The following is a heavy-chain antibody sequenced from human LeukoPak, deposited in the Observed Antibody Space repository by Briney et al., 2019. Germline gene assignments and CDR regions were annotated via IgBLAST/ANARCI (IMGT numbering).Heavy chain of an antibody. CDR2: IDSDGSST. CDR3: AREETWIQLWLSRGFLDN. Sequence: GGSLRLSCAASGFTFSRYWMHWVRQAPGKGLVWVSRIDSDGSSTSYADSVKGRFTISRDNAKNTLYLQMNSLRAEDTAVYYCAREETWIQLWLSRGFLDNWGQGTLVTVSS. J-gene: IGHJ4*02. CDR1: GFTFSRYW. D-gene: IGHD5-18*01. V-gene: IGHV3-74*01.